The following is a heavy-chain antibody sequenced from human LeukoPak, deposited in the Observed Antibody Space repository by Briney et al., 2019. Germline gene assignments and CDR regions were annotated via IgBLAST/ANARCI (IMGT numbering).Heavy chain of an antibody. CDR2: FDSEDGKT. Sequence: ASVKFSFQVFGYTLTELSMHWVRQAPGKGLEGMGGFDSEDGKTIYAQKFQGRVTMTEDTSKNTAYMELSSLRSEDTAVYYCATDGVAVIWSRREIVAYALDIWGQGTMVTVSS. V-gene: IGHV1-24*01. J-gene: IGHJ3*02. CDR3: ATDGVAVIWSRREIVAYALDI. CDR1: GYTLTELS. D-gene: IGHD3-3*01.